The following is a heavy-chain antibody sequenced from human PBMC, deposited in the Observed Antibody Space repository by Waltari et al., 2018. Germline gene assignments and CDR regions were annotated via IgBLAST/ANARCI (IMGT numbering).Heavy chain of an antibody. Sequence: EVQLLESGGGLVQPGGSLRLSCAASGFTFSSYAMSWVRQAPGKGLEWVSAISGSGGSTYYADSVKGRFTISRDNSKNTLYLQMNSLRAEDTAVYYCAKDGRDYYDSSGYYLMENYWGQGTLVTVSS. V-gene: IGHV3-23*01. CDR3: AKDGRDYYDSSGYYLMENY. CDR2: ISGSGGST. J-gene: IGHJ4*02. D-gene: IGHD3-22*01. CDR1: GFTFSSYA.